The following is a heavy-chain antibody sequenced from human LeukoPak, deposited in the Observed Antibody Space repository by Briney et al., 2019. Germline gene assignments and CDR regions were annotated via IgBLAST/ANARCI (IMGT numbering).Heavy chain of an antibody. D-gene: IGHD4-11*01. V-gene: IGHV3-23*01. Sequence: GGSLRLSCAASGFTFSSYSMSWVRQAPGKGLEWVSAISGSGGSTYYADSVKGRFTISRDNSKNTLYLQMNSVRAEDTAVYYCANGMTKGDYWGQGTLAIVSA. CDR3: ANGMTKGDY. CDR1: GFTFSSYS. CDR2: ISGSGGST. J-gene: IGHJ4*02.